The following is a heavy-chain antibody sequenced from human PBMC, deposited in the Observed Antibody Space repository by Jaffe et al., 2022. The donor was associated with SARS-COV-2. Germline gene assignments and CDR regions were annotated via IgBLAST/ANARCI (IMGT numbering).Heavy chain of an antibody. CDR3: ARGGDILTGSHSEFDY. Sequence: QVQLQQWGAGLLKPSETLSLTCAVYGGSFSGYYWSWIRQPPGKGLEWIGEINHSGSTNYNPSLKSRVTISVDTSKNQFSLKLSSVTAADTAVYYCARGGDILTGSHSEFDYWGQGTLVTVSS. V-gene: IGHV4-34*01. J-gene: IGHJ4*02. CDR1: GGSFSGYY. D-gene: IGHD3-9*01. CDR2: INHSGST.